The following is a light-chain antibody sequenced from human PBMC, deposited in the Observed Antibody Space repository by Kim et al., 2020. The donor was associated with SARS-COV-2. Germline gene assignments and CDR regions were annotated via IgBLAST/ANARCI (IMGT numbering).Light chain of an antibody. J-gene: IGLJ3*02. V-gene: IGLV1-44*01. CDR3: AAWDDSLNGWV. CDR2: SND. CDR1: SSNIGSNT. Sequence: GKRVPISCSGSSSNIGSNTVNLYRHLPGTAPKLLIYSNDHRPSGVPDRFSGSKSGTSASLAISGLQSEDEAEYYCAAWDDSLNGWVFGGGTQLTVL.